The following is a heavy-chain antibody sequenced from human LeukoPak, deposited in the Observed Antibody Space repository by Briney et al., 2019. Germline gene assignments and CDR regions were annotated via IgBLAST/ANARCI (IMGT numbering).Heavy chain of an antibody. CDR1: GFTLSRYA. Sequence: GGSLRLSCGGSGFTLSRYAMSWVRQAPGKGLEWVSGIGGTGDARAYADSVMGRSTISRDNSENTMYLQMNSLRVEDTAIYYCAKERSEYISLPADYWGEGTLVTVSS. D-gene: IGHD1-1*01. V-gene: IGHV3-23*01. J-gene: IGHJ4*02. CDR2: IGGTGDAR. CDR3: AKERSEYISLPADY.